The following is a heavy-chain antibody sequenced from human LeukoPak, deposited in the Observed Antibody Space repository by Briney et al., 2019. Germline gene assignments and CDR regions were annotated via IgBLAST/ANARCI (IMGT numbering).Heavy chain of an antibody. CDR2: TYYSGST. V-gene: IGHV4-59*08. D-gene: IGHD1-7*01. J-gene: IGHJ4*02. Sequence: PSETLSLTCSVSGGSISNYYWSWIRQPPGKGLEWIGYTYYSGSTNYNPSLKSRVTISVDTSKNQFSLKLRSVTAADTAVYYCARIITGTGFAFDYWGQGTLVTVSS. CDR1: GGSISNYY. CDR3: ARIITGTGFAFDY.